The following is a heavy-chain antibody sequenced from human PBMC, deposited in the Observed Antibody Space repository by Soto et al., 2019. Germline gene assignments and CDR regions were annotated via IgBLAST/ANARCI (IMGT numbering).Heavy chain of an antibody. CDR1: GGTFSSYA. J-gene: IGHJ6*02. CDR3: ASGGGYYDILPGPASYGMDV. CDR2: IIPIFGTA. V-gene: IGHV1-69*13. D-gene: IGHD3-9*01. Sequence: ASVKVSCKASGGTFSSYAISWVRQAPGQGLEWMGGIIPIFGTANYAQKFQGRVTITADESTSTAYMELSSLRSEDTAVYYCASGGGYYDILPGPASYGMDVWGQGTTVTVSS.